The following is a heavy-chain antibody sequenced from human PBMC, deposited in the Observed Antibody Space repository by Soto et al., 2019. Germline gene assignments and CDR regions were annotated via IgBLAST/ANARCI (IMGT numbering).Heavy chain of an antibody. CDR3: ARGYSSGGEYYFDF. CDR1: GFTFSNYG. D-gene: IGHD6-19*01. Sequence: QVQLVESGGGVVQPGRSLRLSCAASGFTFSNYGMHWVRQAPGKGLEWVAVIWYDGSNKYYADSVKGRFTISRNNSENSVYLQFNSLRAEDTAVYYCARGYSSGGEYYFDFWGQGTLVTVSS. V-gene: IGHV3-33*01. CDR2: IWYDGSNK. J-gene: IGHJ4*02.